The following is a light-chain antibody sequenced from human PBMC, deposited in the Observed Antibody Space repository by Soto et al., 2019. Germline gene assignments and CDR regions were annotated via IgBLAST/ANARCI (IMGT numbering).Light chain of an antibody. CDR3: SSYTSSSTLVV. CDR1: SSDVGGYNY. V-gene: IGLV2-14*01. J-gene: IGLJ1*01. CDR2: DVS. Sequence: QSALTQPASVSGSPGQSITISCTGTSSDVGGYNYVSWYQQHPGKAPKLMIYDVSNRPSGVSNRFSGSKSGNTASLTISGLQAEDEADYYCSSYTSSSTLVVFGTGTKLPVL.